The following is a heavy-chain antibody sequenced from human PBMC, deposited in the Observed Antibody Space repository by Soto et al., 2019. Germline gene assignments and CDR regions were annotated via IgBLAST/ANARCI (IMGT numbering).Heavy chain of an antibody. CDR2: VSYDGSNE. J-gene: IGHJ4*02. D-gene: IGHD6-6*01. V-gene: IGHV3-33*08. Sequence: GGSLRLSCAASGFTFSNYAMHWVRLAPGKGLEWVAVVSYDGSNEDFADAVKGRFTISRDNSKDTLYLEMNNLRAEDTAIYFCARGGLSARPDYWGQGTQVTVSS. CDR3: ARGGLSARPDY. CDR1: GFTFSNYA.